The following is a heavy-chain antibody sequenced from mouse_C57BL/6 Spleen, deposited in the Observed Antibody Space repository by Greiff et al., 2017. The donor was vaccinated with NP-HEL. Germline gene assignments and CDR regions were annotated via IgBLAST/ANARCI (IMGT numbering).Heavy chain of an antibody. CDR1: GFSFNTYA. Sequence: GGGLVQPKGSLKLSCAASGFSFNTYAMNWVRQAPGKGLEWVARIRSKSNNYATYYADSVKDRFTISRDDSESMLYLQMNNLKTEDTAMYYCVRHDYYGSSYVFAYWGQGTLVTVSA. CDR3: VRHDYYGSSYVFAY. CDR2: IRSKSNNYAT. D-gene: IGHD1-1*01. J-gene: IGHJ3*01. V-gene: IGHV10-1*01.